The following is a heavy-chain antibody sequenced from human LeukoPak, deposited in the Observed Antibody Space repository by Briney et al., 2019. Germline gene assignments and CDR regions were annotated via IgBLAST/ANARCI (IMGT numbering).Heavy chain of an antibody. J-gene: IGHJ4*02. CDR2: VYPRDSDT. V-gene: IGHV5-51*01. CDR3: ARPGERSRRDWNLDQ. D-gene: IGHD1-1*01. Sequence: GESLKISCKASGYSFSNYWIGWVRQVPGKGLEWMGIVYPRDSDTRYSPSFQGQVTISADKSISAAYLQWSSLKASDTAVYYCARPGERSRRDWNLDQWGQGTLVTVSS. CDR1: GYSFSNYW.